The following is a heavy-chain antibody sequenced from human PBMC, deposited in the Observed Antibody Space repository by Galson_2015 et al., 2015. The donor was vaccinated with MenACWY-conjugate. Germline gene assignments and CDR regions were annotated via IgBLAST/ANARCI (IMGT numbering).Heavy chain of an antibody. CDR2: ISYDGSNK. D-gene: IGHD2-21*02. Sequence: SLRLSCAASGFTFSSYGMHWVRQAPGKGLEWVAVISYDGSNKYYAGSVKGRFTISRDNSKNTLYLQMNSLRAEDTAVYYCAKARRGRVVVTATTDYWGQGTLVTVSS. CDR1: GFTFSSYG. V-gene: IGHV3-30*18. J-gene: IGHJ4*02. CDR3: AKARRGRVVVTATTDY.